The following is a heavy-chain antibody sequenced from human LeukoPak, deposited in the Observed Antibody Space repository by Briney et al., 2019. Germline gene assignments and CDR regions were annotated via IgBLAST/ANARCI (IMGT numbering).Heavy chain of an antibody. CDR1: GGTFSSYA. CDR2: IIPILGIA. J-gene: IGHJ4*02. D-gene: IGHD2-2*01. Sequence: ASVKVSCKASGGTFSSYAISWVRQAPGQGLEWMGRIIPILGIANYAQKFQSRVTITADKSTSTAYMELSSLRSEDTAVYYCARDRQYQLPDYWGQGTLVTVSS. V-gene: IGHV1-69*04. CDR3: ARDRQYQLPDY.